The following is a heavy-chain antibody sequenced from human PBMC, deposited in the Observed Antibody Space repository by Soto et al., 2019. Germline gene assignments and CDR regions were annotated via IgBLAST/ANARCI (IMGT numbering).Heavy chain of an antibody. Sequence: SVKVSCKASGGTFSIYAISGVRQSPLRGLEWMGGIIPIFGTANYAQKFQGRVTITADESTSTAYMELSSLRSEDTAVYYCARDPRFGELLSSYGMDVWGQGTTVTVSS. V-gene: IGHV1-69*13. CDR2: IIPIFGTA. CDR1: GGTFSIYA. D-gene: IGHD3-10*01. CDR3: ARDPRFGELLSSYGMDV. J-gene: IGHJ6*02.